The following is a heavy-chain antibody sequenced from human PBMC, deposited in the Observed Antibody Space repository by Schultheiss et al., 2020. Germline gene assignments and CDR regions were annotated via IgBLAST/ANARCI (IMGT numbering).Heavy chain of an antibody. Sequence: GGSLRLSCKDSGYSFTSYWIGWVRQMPGKGLEWMGIIYPGDSDTRYSPSFQGQVTISADKSISTAYLQWSSLKASDTAMYYCARQSNSWYDGLFDYWGQGTLVTVSS. D-gene: IGHD6-13*01. CDR3: ARQSNSWYDGLFDY. V-gene: IGHV5-51*01. J-gene: IGHJ4*02. CDR2: IYPGDSDT. CDR1: GYSFTSYW.